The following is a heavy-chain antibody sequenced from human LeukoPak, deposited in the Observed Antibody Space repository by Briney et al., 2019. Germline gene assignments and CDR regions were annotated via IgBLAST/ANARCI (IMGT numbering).Heavy chain of an antibody. CDR1: GFTFSSYS. CDR3: ARAEYYDSSGPDY. CDR2: ISSSSSYI. J-gene: IGHJ4*02. Sequence: GGSLRLSCAASGFTFSSYSMNWVRQAPGKGLEWVSSISSSSSYIYYADSVKGRFTISRDNAKNSLHLQMNSLRAEDTAVYYCARAEYYDSSGPDYWGQGTLVTVSS. D-gene: IGHD3-22*01. V-gene: IGHV3-21*01.